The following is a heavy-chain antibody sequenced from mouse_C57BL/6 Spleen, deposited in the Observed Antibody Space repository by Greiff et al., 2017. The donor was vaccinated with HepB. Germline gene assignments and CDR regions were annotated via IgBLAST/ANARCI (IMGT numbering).Heavy chain of an antibody. J-gene: IGHJ4*01. V-gene: IGHV5-6*01. CDR1: GFTFSSYG. Sequence: EVQLVESGGDLVKPGGSLKLSCAASGFTFSSYGMSWVRQTPDKRLEWVATISSGGSYTYYPDSVKGRFTISRDNAKNTLYLQMSSLKSEDTAMYYCARQYYSNHVGNAMDYWGQGTSVTVSS. D-gene: IGHD2-5*01. CDR2: ISSGGSYT. CDR3: ARQYYSNHVGNAMDY.